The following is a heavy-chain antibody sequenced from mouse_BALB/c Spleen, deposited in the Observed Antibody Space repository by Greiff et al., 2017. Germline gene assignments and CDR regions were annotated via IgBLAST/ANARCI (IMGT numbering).Heavy chain of an antibody. J-gene: IGHJ4*01. Sequence: QVQLKQSGAELVRPGTSVKISCKASGYTFTNYWLGWVKQRPGHGLEWIGDIYPGGGYTNYNEKSKGKATLTADTSSSTAYMQLSSLTSEDSAVYFCAITTVASALYYYAMDYWGQGTSVTVSS. D-gene: IGHD1-1*01. CDR3: AITTVASALYYYAMDY. CDR2: IYPGGGYT. CDR1: GYTFTNYW. V-gene: IGHV1-63*02.